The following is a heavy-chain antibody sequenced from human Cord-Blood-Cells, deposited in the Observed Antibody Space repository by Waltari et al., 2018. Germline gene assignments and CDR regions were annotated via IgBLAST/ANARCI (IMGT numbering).Heavy chain of an antibody. V-gene: IGHV4-34*01. CDR3: ARREANWGGEGNWFDP. CDR1: GGSFSGYY. Sequence: QVQLQQWGAGLLKPSETLSLTCAVYGGSFSGYYWSWIRQPPGKGLEWIGEINHSGSTNYNPSLKSRVTISLDTSKNQFSLKLSSVTAADTAVYYCARREANWGGEGNWFDPWGQGTLVTVSS. D-gene: IGHD7-27*01. CDR2: INHSGST. J-gene: IGHJ5*02.